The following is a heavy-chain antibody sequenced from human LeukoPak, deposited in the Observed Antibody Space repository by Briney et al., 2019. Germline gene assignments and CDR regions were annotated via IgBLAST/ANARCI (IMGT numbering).Heavy chain of an antibody. Sequence: GGSLRLSCAASGFTFSSYAMHWVRQAPGKGLEWVAVISYDGSNKYYADSVKGRFTISRDNSKNTLYLQMNSLRAEDTAVYYCARDQGATKVYYYYGMDVWGQGTTVTVSS. J-gene: IGHJ6*02. CDR2: ISYDGSNK. CDR1: GFTFSSYA. D-gene: IGHD1-26*01. CDR3: ARDQGATKVYYYYGMDV. V-gene: IGHV3-30-3*01.